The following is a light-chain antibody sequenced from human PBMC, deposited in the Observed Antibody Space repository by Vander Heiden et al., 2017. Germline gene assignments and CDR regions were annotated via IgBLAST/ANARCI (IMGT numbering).Light chain of an antibody. CDR3: SSSTSSSTVV. CDR1: SSAIGRYNY. V-gene: IGLV2-14*01. Sequence: YALTQPASVSGSPGQSTPISCTGASSAIGRYNYVSWYQHHPGKAPKLLIYVVSNLPSGVSNLFSGSKSCNTASLTISGLQSEDEADYYCSSSTSSSTVVFGGGTKVTVL. CDR2: VVS. J-gene: IGLJ2*01.